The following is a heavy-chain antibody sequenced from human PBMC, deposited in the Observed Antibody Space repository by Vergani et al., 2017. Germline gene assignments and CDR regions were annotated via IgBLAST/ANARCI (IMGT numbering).Heavy chain of an antibody. V-gene: IGHV3-23*01. CDR2: ISGPGLST. D-gene: IGHD2/OR15-2a*01. CDR3: VKEKIDLGSYFFDS. J-gene: IGHJ4*01. CDR1: GFTFSAHA. Sequence: EVQLLESGGGLVQPGGSLRLSCEGSGFTFSAHAMSWVRQAPGKGLEWVSSISGPGLSTYYADSVKGRFSISRDNSKNTVFLQMHSLRAEDTAIYYCVKEKIDLGSYFFDSWGHGILVTVSS.